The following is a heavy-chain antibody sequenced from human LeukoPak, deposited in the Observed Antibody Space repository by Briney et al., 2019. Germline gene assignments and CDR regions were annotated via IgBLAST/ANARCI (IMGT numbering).Heavy chain of an antibody. Sequence: GGSLRLSCAASGFTVSSNYMSWVRQAPGKGLEWVSVIYSGGSTYYADSVKGRFTISRDNSKNTLYLQMNSLRAEDTAVYYCAKDDIVVVVAATFDYWGQGTLVTVSS. CDR1: GFTVSSNY. CDR3: AKDDIVVVVAATFDY. CDR2: IYSGGST. J-gene: IGHJ4*02. D-gene: IGHD2-15*01. V-gene: IGHV3-66*01.